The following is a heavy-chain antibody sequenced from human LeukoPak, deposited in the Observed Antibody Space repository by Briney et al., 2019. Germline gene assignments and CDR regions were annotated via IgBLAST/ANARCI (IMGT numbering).Heavy chain of an antibody. CDR1: GFTFSTSA. V-gene: IGHV3-21*01. CDR3: TRDPLRYLRVGHYDY. D-gene: IGHD3-9*01. CDR2: IDYDSSHI. J-gene: IGHJ4*02. Sequence: GGSLRLSCAASGFTFSTSAMNWVRQVPGKGREWPSSIDYDSSHIYYAASVRGRFTISRDNARDSVYLQMDSLRVEDTAVYYCTRDPLRYLRVGHYDYWGQGTLVAVSS.